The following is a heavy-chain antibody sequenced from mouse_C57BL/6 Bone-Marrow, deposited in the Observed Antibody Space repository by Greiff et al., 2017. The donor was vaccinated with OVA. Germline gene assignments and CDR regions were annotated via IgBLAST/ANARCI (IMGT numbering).Heavy chain of an antibody. CDR3: ARPNRSQFILDY. Sequence: QVQLQQPGAELVKPGASVKLSCKASGYTFTRYWMQWVKQRPGQGLEWIGEIDPSDSYTNYNQKFKGKATLTVDTSSSTAYMQLISLTSEDSAVYYCARPNRSQFILDYWGQGTTLTVSS. D-gene: IGHD1-1*01. V-gene: IGHV1-50*01. CDR1: GYTFTRYW. J-gene: IGHJ2*01. CDR2: IDPSDSYT.